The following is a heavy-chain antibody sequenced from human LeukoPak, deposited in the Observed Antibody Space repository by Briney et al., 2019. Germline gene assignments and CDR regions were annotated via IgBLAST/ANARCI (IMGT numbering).Heavy chain of an antibody. CDR3: ARSLIAAREPFDY. Sequence: SETLSLTCTVSGGSISSGDYYWSWIREPPGKGLEWIGYIYYSGSTYYNPSLKSRVTISVDTSKNQFSLKLSSVTAADTAVYYCARSLIAAREPFDYWGQGTLVTVSS. D-gene: IGHD6-6*01. V-gene: IGHV4-30-4*08. CDR2: IYYSGST. CDR1: GGSISSGDYY. J-gene: IGHJ4*02.